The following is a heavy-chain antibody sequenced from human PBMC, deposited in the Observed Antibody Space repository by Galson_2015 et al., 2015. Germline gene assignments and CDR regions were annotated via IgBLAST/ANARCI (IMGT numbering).Heavy chain of an antibody. Sequence: SLRLSCAASAFTFSSYAMHWVRQAPGKGLEWVAVISYDGNTEYHADSGKGRFSVSRDNPRNTLYLQMNSLRAEDTAVYYCARNLMPYTPVDFLDALDLSGQATVLTVSS. J-gene: IGHJ3*01. V-gene: IGHV3-30*08. CDR2: ISYDGNTE. D-gene: IGHD4-23*01. CDR3: ARNLMPYTPVDFLDALDL. CDR1: AFTFSSYA.